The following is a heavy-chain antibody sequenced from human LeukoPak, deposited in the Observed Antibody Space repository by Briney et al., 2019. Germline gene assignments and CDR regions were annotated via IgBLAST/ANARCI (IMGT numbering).Heavy chain of an antibody. J-gene: IGHJ6*03. Sequence: ASVKVSCKASGYTFTSSGISWVRQAPGQGLEWMGWISAYNGNTNYAQKLQGRVTMTTDTSTSTAYMELRSLRSDDTAVYYCARLPKWPPWYYYYMDAWGKGTTVTVSS. V-gene: IGHV1-18*01. CDR1: GYTFTSSG. CDR3: ARLPKWPPWYYYYMDA. D-gene: IGHD2-8*01. CDR2: ISAYNGNT.